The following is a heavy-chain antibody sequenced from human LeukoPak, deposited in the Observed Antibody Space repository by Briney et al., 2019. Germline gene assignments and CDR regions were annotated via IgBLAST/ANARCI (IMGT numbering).Heavy chain of an antibody. CDR2: ISGSGGST. D-gene: IGHD6-13*01. CDR1: GFTFTGYT. V-gene: IGHV3-23*01. CDR3: AKDRSSSWDPFDY. Sequence: GGPLRLSCAASGFTFTGYTMGWVRQVPGEGLEWVSGISGSGGSTYYVDSVKGRFTISRDNSKNTLFLQMNSLRADDTAVYYCAKDRSSSWDPFDYWGQGTLVTVSA. J-gene: IGHJ4*02.